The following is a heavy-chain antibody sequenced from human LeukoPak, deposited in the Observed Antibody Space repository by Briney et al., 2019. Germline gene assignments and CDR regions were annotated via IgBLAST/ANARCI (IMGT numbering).Heavy chain of an antibody. V-gene: IGHV4-38-2*02. D-gene: IGHD3-10*01. Sequence: PSETLSLTCTVSGYSISSGYYWGWIRQPPGKGLEWIGSIYHSGSTYYNPSLKSRVTISVDTSKNQFSLKLSSVTAADTAVYYCATLPLWFGENNRPFDYWGQGTLVTVSS. CDR1: GYSISSGYY. CDR3: ATLPLWFGENNRPFDY. CDR2: IYHSGST. J-gene: IGHJ4*02.